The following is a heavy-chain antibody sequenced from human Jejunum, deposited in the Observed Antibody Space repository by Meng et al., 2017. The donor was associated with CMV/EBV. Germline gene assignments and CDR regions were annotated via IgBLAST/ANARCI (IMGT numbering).Heavy chain of an antibody. V-gene: IGHV4-4*01. D-gene: IGHD2-8*02. Sequence: AVSGGSISSNYWWSWVRQPPGKGLEWIGEISHSGSTKYNPSLKSRVTISVDKTKNDFSLKLTSVTAADTGVYFCARSPGYWSLDYWGQGTRVTVSS. CDR2: ISHSGST. J-gene: IGHJ4*02. CDR1: GGSISSNYW. CDR3: ARSPGYWSLDY.